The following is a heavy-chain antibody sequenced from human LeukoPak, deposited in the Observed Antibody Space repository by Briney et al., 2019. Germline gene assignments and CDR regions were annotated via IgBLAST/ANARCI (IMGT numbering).Heavy chain of an antibody. Sequence: GGSLRLSCAASGFTFDDYAMHWVRQAPGKGLEWVSGISWNSGSIGYAVSVKGRFTISRDNTKNSLYLQMNSLRAEDTALYYCAKDRGGYYDILTGYYDYGGEGTLVTVSS. D-gene: IGHD3-9*01. CDR3: AKDRGGYYDILTGYYDY. CDR2: ISWNSGSI. CDR1: GFTFDDYA. V-gene: IGHV3-9*01. J-gene: IGHJ4*02.